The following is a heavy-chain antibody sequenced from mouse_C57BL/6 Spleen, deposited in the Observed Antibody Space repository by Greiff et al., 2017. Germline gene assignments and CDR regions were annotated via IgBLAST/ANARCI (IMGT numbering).Heavy chain of an antibody. CDR2: IHPNSGST. V-gene: IGHV1-64*01. D-gene: IGHD2-1*01. CDR1: GYTFTSYW. Sequence: QVQLQQPGAELVKPGASVKLSCKASGYTFTSYWMHWVKQRPGQGLEWIGMIHPNSGSTNYNEKFKSKATLTVDKSSRTAYMQLSSLTSDDSAVYYCARTIYYGNYTSYAMDYWGQGTSVTVSS. CDR3: ARTIYYGNYTSYAMDY. J-gene: IGHJ4*01.